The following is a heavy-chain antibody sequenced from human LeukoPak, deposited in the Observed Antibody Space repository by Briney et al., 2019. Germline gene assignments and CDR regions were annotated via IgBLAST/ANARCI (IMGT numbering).Heavy chain of an antibody. CDR1: GFTFTPYW. CDR2: ITSSGSTT. Sequence: GGSLRLSCAASGFTFTPYWMSWVRQAPGKGLEWVSYITSSGSTTYYVDSVKGRFTISRDNAKNSLYLQMNSLRAEDTAVYYCARGYYDNSGYYFPFDFWGQGTLVTVSS. CDR3: ARGYYDNSGYYFPFDF. J-gene: IGHJ4*02. D-gene: IGHD3-22*01. V-gene: IGHV3-48*04.